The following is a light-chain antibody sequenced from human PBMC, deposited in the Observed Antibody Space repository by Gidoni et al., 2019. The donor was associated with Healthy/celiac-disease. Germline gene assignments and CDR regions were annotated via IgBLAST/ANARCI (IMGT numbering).Light chain of an antibody. Sequence: QSVLTQPPSASGTPGPGVTISGSGSRSTLGSTYLYWYQQPPGTAPKLLIYRNNQRPSGVPDRFSGSKSGTSASLAISGLRSEDEADYYCAAWDDSLSGSYVFGTGTKVTVL. V-gene: IGLV1-47*01. CDR3: AAWDDSLSGSYV. CDR1: RSTLGSTY. CDR2: RNN. J-gene: IGLJ1*01.